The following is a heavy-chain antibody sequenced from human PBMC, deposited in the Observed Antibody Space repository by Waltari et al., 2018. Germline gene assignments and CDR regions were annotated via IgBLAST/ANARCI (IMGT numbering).Heavy chain of an antibody. Sequence: EVQLVESGGGLVQPGRSLRLSCAASGFTFDDYAMHWVRQAPGKGLEWVSGISWNSGSIGYADSVKGRFTISRDNAKNSLHLQMNSLRAEDTALYYCAKPNRSGSYPLGAFDIWGQGTMVTVSS. CDR3: AKPNRSGSYPLGAFDI. V-gene: IGHV3-9*01. CDR2: ISWNSGSI. CDR1: GFTFDDYA. J-gene: IGHJ3*02. D-gene: IGHD1-26*01.